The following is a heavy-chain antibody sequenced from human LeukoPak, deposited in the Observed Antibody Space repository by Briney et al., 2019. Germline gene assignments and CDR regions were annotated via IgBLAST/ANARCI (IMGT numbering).Heavy chain of an antibody. Sequence: PGGSLRLSCAASGFTFSTYGMHWVRQAPGKGLEWVAVISYDGSNKYYADSMKGRFTISRDNSKNTLYLQMNSLGAEDTAVYYCAKGYGQQLVNNWFDPWGQGTLVTVSS. V-gene: IGHV3-30*18. D-gene: IGHD6-13*01. J-gene: IGHJ5*02. CDR1: GFTFSTYG. CDR3: AKGYGQQLVNNWFDP. CDR2: ISYDGSNK.